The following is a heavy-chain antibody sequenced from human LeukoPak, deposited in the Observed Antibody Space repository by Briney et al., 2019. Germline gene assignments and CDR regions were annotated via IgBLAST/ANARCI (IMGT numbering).Heavy chain of an antibody. J-gene: IGHJ3*02. CDR3: ARALRDAFDI. Sequence: GGSLRLSCAASGFTFGDYYMGWVRQAPGKGPEWVSYISSSGTTMLYPDSVKGRFTISRDNAQNSLYLQLNSLRAGDTAVYYCARALRDAFDIWGQGTMVTVSS. CDR2: ISSSGTTM. V-gene: IGHV3-11*01. CDR1: GFTFGDYY.